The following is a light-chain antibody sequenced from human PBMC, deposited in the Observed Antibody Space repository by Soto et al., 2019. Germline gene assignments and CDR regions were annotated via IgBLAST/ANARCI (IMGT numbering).Light chain of an antibody. V-gene: IGKV1-39*01. Sequence: IQLTQSPSSLSASVGDRVTITCRTSQNVNRYLNWYQEQPGKAPKLLIYAASNLQSGVPSSFSGSGSGTDFTLTISSLQHEDFANYFCQQSYSTPPWTFGQGTKVDIK. CDR2: AAS. CDR1: QNVNRY. J-gene: IGKJ1*01. CDR3: QQSYSTPPWT.